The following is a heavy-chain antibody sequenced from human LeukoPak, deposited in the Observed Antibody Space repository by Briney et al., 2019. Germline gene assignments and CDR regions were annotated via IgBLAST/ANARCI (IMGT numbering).Heavy chain of an antibody. CDR3: ARQGYDYVWGSPLPNAFDI. J-gene: IGHJ3*02. Sequence: SETLSLTCAVYGGSFSGYYWSWIRQPPGRGLEWIGSIYYSGSTYYNPSLKSRVTISVDTSKNQFSLKLSSVTAADTAVYYCARQGYDYVWGSPLPNAFDIWGQGTMVTVSS. CDR2: IYYSGST. V-gene: IGHV4-34*01. D-gene: IGHD3-16*01. CDR1: GGSFSGYY.